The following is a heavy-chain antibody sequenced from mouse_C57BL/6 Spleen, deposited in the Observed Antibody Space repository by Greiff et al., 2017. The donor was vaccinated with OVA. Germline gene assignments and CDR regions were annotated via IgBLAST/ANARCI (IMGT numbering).Heavy chain of an antibody. J-gene: IGHJ2*01. CDR2: INPYNGGT. CDR3: AREGGYCFDY. CDR1: GYTFPNYY. V-gene: IGHV1-19*01. Sequence: EVQLQQSGPVLVKPGAPVKMSCKAPGYTFPNYYMNWLKQSHGKSLEWIGVINPYNGGTSYNQKLKGKATLTVDKSSSTAYMELNSLTSEDSAVYYCAREGGYCFDYWGQGTTLTVSS.